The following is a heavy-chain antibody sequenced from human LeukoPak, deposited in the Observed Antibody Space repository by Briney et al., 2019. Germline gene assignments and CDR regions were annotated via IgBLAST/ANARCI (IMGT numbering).Heavy chain of an antibody. CDR2: INPNSGGT. V-gene: IGHV1-2*02. CDR3: ARIFVRGYQLLYATIDY. D-gene: IGHD2-2*02. J-gene: IGHJ4*02. CDR1: GYTFTGYY. Sequence: ASVKVSCKASGYTFTGYYMHWVRQAPGQGLEWMGWINPNSGGTNYAQKFQGRVTMTRDTSISTAYMELSRLRSDDTAVYYCARIFVRGYQLLYATIDYWGQGTLVTVSS.